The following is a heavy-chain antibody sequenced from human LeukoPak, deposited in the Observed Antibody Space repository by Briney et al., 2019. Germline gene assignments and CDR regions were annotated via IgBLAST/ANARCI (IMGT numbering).Heavy chain of an antibody. CDR1: GFTFSSSW. D-gene: IGHD6-13*01. CDR3: TRAGSSWANDY. J-gene: IGHJ4*02. CDR2: ISSDGSDT. Sequence: GGSLRLSCVASGFTFSSSWMYGVRQAPGKGLVWASRISSDGSDTTYADSVKGRFTISRDNAKNILYLQMNSLRVEDTAVYYCTRAGSSWANDYWGQGTLVTVSS. V-gene: IGHV3-74*01.